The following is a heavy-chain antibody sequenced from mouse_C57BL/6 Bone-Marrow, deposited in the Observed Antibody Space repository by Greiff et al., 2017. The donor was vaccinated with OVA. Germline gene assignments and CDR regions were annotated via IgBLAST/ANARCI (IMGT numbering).Heavy chain of an antibody. CDR2: IYPRDGST. CDR1: GYTFTSYD. J-gene: IGHJ2*01. D-gene: IGHD1-1*01. V-gene: IGHV1-85*01. CDR3: ARGDHYGSSYFDY. Sequence: QVQLKESGPELVKPGASVKLSCKASGYTFTSYDINWVKQRPGQGLEWIGWIYPRDGSTKYNEKFKGKATLTVDTSSSTAYMELHSLTSEDSAVYSCARGDHYGSSYFDYWGQGTTLTVSS.